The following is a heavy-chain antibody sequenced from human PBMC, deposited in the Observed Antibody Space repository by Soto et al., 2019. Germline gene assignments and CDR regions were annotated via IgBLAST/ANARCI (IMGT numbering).Heavy chain of an antibody. D-gene: IGHD2-2*02. CDR1: GYTFTSYG. CDR2: ISAYNGNT. J-gene: IGHJ6*02. CDR3: ARDSLGIGYCSSTSCYNGANYYYYGMDV. V-gene: IGHV1-18*04. Sequence: ASVKVSCKASGYTFTSYGISWVRQAPGQGLEWMGWISAYNGNTNYAQKLQGRVTMTTDTSTSTAYMELRSLRSDDTAVYYCARDSLGIGYCSSTSCYNGANYYYYGMDVWGQGTTVTVS.